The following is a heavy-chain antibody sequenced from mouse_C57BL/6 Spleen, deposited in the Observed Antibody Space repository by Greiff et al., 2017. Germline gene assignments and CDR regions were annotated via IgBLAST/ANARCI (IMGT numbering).Heavy chain of an antibody. CDR1: GYSITSGYY. J-gene: IGHJ2*01. Sequence: VQLQQSGPGLVKPSQSLSLTCSVTGYSITSGYYWNWIRQFPGNKLEWMGYISYDGSNNYNPSLKNRISITRDTSKNQFFLKLNSVTTEDTATYYCARDNSYYSQREFDYWGQGTTLTVSS. CDR2: ISYDGSN. V-gene: IGHV3-6*01. D-gene: IGHD2-12*01. CDR3: ARDNSYYSQREFDY.